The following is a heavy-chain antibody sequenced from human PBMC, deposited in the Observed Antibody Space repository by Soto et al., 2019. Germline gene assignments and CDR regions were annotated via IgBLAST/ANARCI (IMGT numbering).Heavy chain of an antibody. J-gene: IGHJ4*02. CDR3: AKEVHCGGGSCSWSEGFDY. CDR1: GFIFSSYG. Sequence: QVQLVESGGGVVQPGRSLRLSCAASGFIFSSYGMHWVRQAPGKGLEWVAVISYEGRHTYYADSVKGRFTITRDNSKNTLYLQMNSLRPEDTAVYSCAKEVHCGGGSCSWSEGFDYWGQGTLLTVSS. D-gene: IGHD2-15*01. CDR2: ISYEGRHT. V-gene: IGHV3-30*18.